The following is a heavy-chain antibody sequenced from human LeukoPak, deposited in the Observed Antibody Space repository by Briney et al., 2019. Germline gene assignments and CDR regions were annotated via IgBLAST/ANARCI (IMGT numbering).Heavy chain of an antibody. D-gene: IGHD2-2*01. Sequence: GGSLRLSCAASGFTFSSYWMRWVRQAPGKGLVWVSRINSDGSSTSYADSVKGRFTISRDNAKNTLYLQMNSLRAEDTAVYYCARPGDCSSTSCSQDFQHWGQGTLVTVSS. CDR3: ARPGDCSSTSCSQDFQH. CDR1: GFTFSSYW. J-gene: IGHJ1*01. V-gene: IGHV3-74*01. CDR2: INSDGSST.